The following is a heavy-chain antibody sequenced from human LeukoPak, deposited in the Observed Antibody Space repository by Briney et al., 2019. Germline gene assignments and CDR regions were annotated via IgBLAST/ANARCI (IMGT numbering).Heavy chain of an antibody. D-gene: IGHD3-10*01. J-gene: IGHJ4*02. CDR3: ARAGITMVRGVIDGYYYFDY. CDR2: IIPILGIA. Sequence: SVKVSCKASGGTFSSYAISWVRQAPGQGLEWMGRIIPILGIANYAQKFQGRVTITADKSTSTAYMELSSLRSEDTAVYYCARAGITMVRGVIDGYYYFDYWGQGTLVTVSS. CDR1: GGTFSSYA. V-gene: IGHV1-69*04.